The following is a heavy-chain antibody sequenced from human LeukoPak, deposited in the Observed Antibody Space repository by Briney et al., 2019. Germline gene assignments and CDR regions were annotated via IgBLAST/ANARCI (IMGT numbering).Heavy chain of an antibody. CDR2: ISSGSGYI. Sequence: PGGSLGLPCAASGFTFTTYTMNWVRQAPGKGLEWVSSISSGSGYIYYADSVKGRFTISRDNAKNSLYPQMNSLRAEDTAVYYCARSNDLDYWGQGTLVTVSS. CDR3: ARSNDLDY. V-gene: IGHV3-21*01. D-gene: IGHD1-1*01. J-gene: IGHJ4*02. CDR1: GFTFTTYT.